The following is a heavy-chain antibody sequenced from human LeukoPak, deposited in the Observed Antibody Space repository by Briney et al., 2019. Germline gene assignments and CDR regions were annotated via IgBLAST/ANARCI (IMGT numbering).Heavy chain of an antibody. D-gene: IGHD2-21*02. CDR1: GYTFTGYF. Sequence: ASVKVSCKASGYTFTGYFMHWVRQAPGQGLEWMGWINPNIGDASYAQKFQGRVTMTRDRSINTAHMELSRLTSDDTAVYYCARMDLDGGDSIGFDSWGQGTLVTVSS. J-gene: IGHJ5*01. CDR2: INPNIGDA. V-gene: IGHV1-2*02. CDR3: ARMDLDGGDSIGFDS.